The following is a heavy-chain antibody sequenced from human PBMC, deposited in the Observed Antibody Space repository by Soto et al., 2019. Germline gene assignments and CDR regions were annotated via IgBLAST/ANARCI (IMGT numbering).Heavy chain of an antibody. CDR1: SCSISSSNW. Sequence: SETLSLTCAFSSCSISSSNWWSWVRQPPGKGLEWIGEIYHSGSTNYNPSLKSRVTISVDKSKNQFSLKLSSVTAADTAVYYCARAKSIAVAPGYYYYYMDVWGKGTTVTVSS. CDR3: ARAKSIAVAPGYYYYYMDV. CDR2: IYHSGST. J-gene: IGHJ6*03. D-gene: IGHD6-19*01. V-gene: IGHV4-4*02.